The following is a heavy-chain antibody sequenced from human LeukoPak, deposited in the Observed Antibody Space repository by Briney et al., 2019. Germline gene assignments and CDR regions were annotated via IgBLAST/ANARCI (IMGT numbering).Heavy chain of an antibody. Sequence: SETLSLTCSVSGGPVSNYYWSWLRQPPGKGLEWIGYVYYTGSTNYNPSLKSRVTMFEDKSKNQFSLRLYSVTVADTAVYYCARHFAYSSSSYFDYWGQGSLVTVSS. CDR1: GGPVSNYY. D-gene: IGHD6-6*01. CDR2: VYYTGST. CDR3: ARHFAYSSSSYFDY. V-gene: IGHV4-59*08. J-gene: IGHJ4*02.